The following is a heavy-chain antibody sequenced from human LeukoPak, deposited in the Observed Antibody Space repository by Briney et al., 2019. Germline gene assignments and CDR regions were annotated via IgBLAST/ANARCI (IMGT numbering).Heavy chain of an antibody. CDR1: GGSISSGGYY. CDR2: IYHSGST. CDR3: ARGLYDSSGYLLDP. Sequence: SQTLSLTCTVSGGSISSGGYYWSWIRQPPGKGLEWIGYIYHSGSTYYNPSLKSRVTISVDRSKNQFSLKLSSVTAADTAVYYCARGLYDSSGYLLDPWGQGTLVTVSS. J-gene: IGHJ5*02. V-gene: IGHV4-30-2*01. D-gene: IGHD3-22*01.